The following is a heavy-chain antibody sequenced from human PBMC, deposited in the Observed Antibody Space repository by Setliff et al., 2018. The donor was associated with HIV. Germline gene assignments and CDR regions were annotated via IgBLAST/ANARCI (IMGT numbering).Heavy chain of an antibody. V-gene: IGHV4-4*07. CDR3: AEGAVTFGGVLNY. D-gene: IGHD3-16*01. CDR1: GGSISSYY. J-gene: IGHJ4*02. CDR2: IYSIGST. Sequence: PSETLSLTCTVSGGSISSYYGTWVRQPAGQGLEWVGHIYSIGSTKYNPSLQSRVTMSRDTSKNQFSLHLRSVTAADTAVYYCAEGAVTFGGVLNYWGQGAQVTVSS.